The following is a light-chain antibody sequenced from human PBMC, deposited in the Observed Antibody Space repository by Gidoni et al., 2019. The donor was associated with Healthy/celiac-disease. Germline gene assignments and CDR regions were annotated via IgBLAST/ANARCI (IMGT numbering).Light chain of an antibody. J-gene: IGKJ1*01. CDR3: QQYGSSLWT. V-gene: IGKV3-20*01. CDR1: QSVSSSY. Sequence: EIVLTQSPGTLSLSPGERATLACRASQSVSSSYLAWYQQKPGQAPRLLNYGASSRATGIPDRFSGSGSGTDFTLTISRQEPEDVAVYYCQQYGSSLWTFGQGTKVEIK. CDR2: GAS.